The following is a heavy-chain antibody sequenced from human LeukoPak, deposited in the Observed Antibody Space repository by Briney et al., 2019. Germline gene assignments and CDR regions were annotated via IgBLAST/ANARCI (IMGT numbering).Heavy chain of an antibody. V-gene: IGHV4-34*01. CDR2: INHSGST. CDR3: ARRGWIDTPFGY. CDR1: GGSFSGYY. J-gene: IGHJ4*02. D-gene: IGHD5-12*01. Sequence: SETLSLTCAVYGGSFSGYYWSWIRQPPGKGLEWIGEINHSGSTNYNPSLKSRVTISVDTSRNQFSLKLSSVTAADTAVYYCARRGWIDTPFGYWGQGTLVTVSS.